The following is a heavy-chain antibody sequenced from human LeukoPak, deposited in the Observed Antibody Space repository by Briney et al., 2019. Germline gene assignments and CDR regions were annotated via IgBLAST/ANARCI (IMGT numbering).Heavy chain of an antibody. D-gene: IGHD3-3*01. CDR2: ISSSGSTI. CDR1: GFTFSDCY. J-gene: IGHJ6*02. Sequence: GGSLRLSCAASGFTFSDCYMSWIRQAPGKGLEWVSYISSSGSTIYYADSVKGRFTISRDNAKNSLYLQMNSLRAEDTAVYYCARDLQDFWSGYYYYYYYGMDVWGQGTTVTVSS. V-gene: IGHV3-11*01. CDR3: ARDLQDFWSGYYYYYYYGMDV.